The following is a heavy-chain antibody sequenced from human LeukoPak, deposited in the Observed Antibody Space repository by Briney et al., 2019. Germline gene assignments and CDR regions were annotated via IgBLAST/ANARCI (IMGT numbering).Heavy chain of an antibody. V-gene: IGHV3-23*01. CDR1: GFTFSSYA. D-gene: IGHD6-19*01. CDR3: AKRFSSGWRYAFDI. CDR2: ISGSGGST. Sequence: GGSLRLSCAASGFTFSSYAMSWVRQAPGKGLEWVSAISGSGGSTYYADSVKGRFTISRDNSKNTLFLQMNSLRAEDTAIYYCAKRFSSGWRYAFDIWGQGTMVTVSS. J-gene: IGHJ3*02.